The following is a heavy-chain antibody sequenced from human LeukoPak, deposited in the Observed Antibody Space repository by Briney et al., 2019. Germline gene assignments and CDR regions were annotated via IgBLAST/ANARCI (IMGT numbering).Heavy chain of an antibody. CDR3: ATGLVVGATGAYDY. V-gene: IGHV1-58*02. CDR2: IVVGSGNT. CDR1: GFTFTSSA. D-gene: IGHD1-26*01. Sequence: GASVKVSCKASGFTFTSSAMQWVRQARGQRLEWIGWIVVGSGNTNYAQKFQERVTITRDMSTSTAYMELSSLRSEDTAVYYCATGLVVGATGAYDYWGQGTLVTVSS. J-gene: IGHJ4*02.